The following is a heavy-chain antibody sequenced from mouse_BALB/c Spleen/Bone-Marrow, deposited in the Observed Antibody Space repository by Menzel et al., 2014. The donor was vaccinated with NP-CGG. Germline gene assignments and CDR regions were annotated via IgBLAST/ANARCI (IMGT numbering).Heavy chain of an antibody. V-gene: IGHV1-69*01. CDR3: ARGIYYDSTWFAY. CDR1: GYTFTDYW. Sequence: QVQLKQSGAELVMPGASVKMSCKASGYTFTDYWMHWVKQRPGQGLEWIGAIDTSDSYTSYNQEFKGKATMTVDKSSSTAYMELARLTSEDSAIYYCARGIYYDSTWFAYWGQGTLVTVSA. CDR2: IDTSDSYT. D-gene: IGHD2-4*01. J-gene: IGHJ3*01.